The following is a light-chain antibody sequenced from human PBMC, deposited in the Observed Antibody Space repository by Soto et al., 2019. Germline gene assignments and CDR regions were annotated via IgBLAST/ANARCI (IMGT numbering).Light chain of an antibody. CDR2: DAS. J-gene: IGKJ5*01. CDR1: QGVSSY. V-gene: IGKV3D-11*01. CDR3: QQRSNCP. Sequence: EIVLPQSPATLSLSPGERATLSCRASQGVSSYLAWYQQKPGQAPRLLIYDASNRATGIPARFSGSGPGTDFTLTISSLEPEDFAVYYCQQRSNCPLGQGTRLEIK.